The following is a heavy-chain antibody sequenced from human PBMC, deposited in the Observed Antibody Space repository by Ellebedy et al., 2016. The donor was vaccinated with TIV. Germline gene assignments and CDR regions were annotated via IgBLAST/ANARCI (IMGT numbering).Heavy chain of an antibody. J-gene: IGHJ3*01. CDR2: MHNTGSP. CDR1: GGSISDNY. Sequence: MPSETLSLTCLVSGGSISDNYWSWVRQPPGKGLEWIAYMHNTGSPNYNPSLKSRVTMSADTSKNQFSLKLSSVTAADAAIYFCGREPSGWVAFDFWGQGRAVSVSS. D-gene: IGHD6-19*01. V-gene: IGHV4-59*01. CDR3: GREPSGWVAFDF.